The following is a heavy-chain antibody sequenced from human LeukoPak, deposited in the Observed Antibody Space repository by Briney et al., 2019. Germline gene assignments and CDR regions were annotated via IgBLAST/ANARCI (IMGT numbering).Heavy chain of an antibody. Sequence: GGSLRLSCAASGFTFSSYAMSWVRQAPGKGLEWVSAISGSGGTTYFADSVKGRFTISRDNSKNTLYLQMNSLRAEDTAVYYCAKAPPPYCSGGSCFDAFDIWGQGTMVTVSS. CDR3: AKAPPPYCSGGSCFDAFDI. D-gene: IGHD2-15*01. V-gene: IGHV3-23*01. CDR2: ISGSGGTT. CDR1: GFTFSSYA. J-gene: IGHJ3*02.